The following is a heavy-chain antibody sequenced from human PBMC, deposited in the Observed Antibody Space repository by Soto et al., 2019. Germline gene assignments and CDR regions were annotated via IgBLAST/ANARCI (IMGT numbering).Heavy chain of an antibody. CDR2: ISAYNGNT. V-gene: IGHV1-18*01. CDR3: ARDWTTYDLLYNWFDP. J-gene: IGHJ5*02. CDR1: GYTFTSYG. D-gene: IGHD2-15*01. Sequence: ASVKVSCKASGYTFTSYGISWVRQAPGQGLEWMGWISAYNGNTNYAQKLQGIVTMTTDTSTSTAYMELRSLRSDDTAVYYCARDWTTYDLLYNWFDPLGHGTLLTVSS.